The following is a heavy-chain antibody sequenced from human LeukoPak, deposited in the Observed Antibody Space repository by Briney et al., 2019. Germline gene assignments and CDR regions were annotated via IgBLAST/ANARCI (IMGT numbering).Heavy chain of an antibody. D-gene: IGHD3-22*01. CDR1: GYSITSGYY. CDR3: ARAAYYDSSGYYRDTPPYYFDY. V-gene: IGHV4-38-2*02. J-gene: IGHJ4*02. Sequence: SETLSLTCIVSGYSITSGYYWGWIRQPPGKGLEWIGSIYHSGDTYYNPSLKSRVTISVDTSKSQFSLKLSSVTAADTAVYYCARAAYYDSSGYYRDTPPYYFDYWGQGTLVTVSS. CDR2: IYHSGDT.